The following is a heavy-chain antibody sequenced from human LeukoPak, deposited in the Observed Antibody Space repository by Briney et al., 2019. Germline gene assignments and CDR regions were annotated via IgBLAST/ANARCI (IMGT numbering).Heavy chain of an antibody. CDR3: AKDYSGNYPSYFDY. Sequence: GGSLRLSCTASGFTFSSYAMNWVRQAPGKGLEWVSGVSGSGGSTYYADSVKGRFTISRDNSKNTLFLQMNSLRAEDTAVFYCAKDYSGNYPSYFDYWGQGTLVTVSS. D-gene: IGHD1-26*01. CDR1: GFTFSSYA. J-gene: IGHJ4*02. CDR2: VSGSGGST. V-gene: IGHV3-23*01.